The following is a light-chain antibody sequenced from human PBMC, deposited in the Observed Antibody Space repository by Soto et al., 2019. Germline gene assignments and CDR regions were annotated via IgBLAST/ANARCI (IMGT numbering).Light chain of an antibody. J-gene: IGKJ4*01. Sequence: DIVLTQSPDTLSLSPGERATLSCRASQSVSSYLAWYQQKPGQALRLLIFDGSNRATGIPARFSGSGSGTDFTLTISSLEPEDFALYYCQQRGSWPLTFGGGTKVEIK. V-gene: IGKV3-11*01. CDR3: QQRGSWPLT. CDR2: DGS. CDR1: QSVSSY.